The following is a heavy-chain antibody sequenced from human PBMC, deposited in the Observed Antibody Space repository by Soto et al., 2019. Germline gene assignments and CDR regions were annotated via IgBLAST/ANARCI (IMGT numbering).Heavy chain of an antibody. Sequence: QVQLVESGGGVVQPGRSLRLSCVASAFSFSSYAMHWVRQAPGKGLEWVAVISYDGNNKWYADSVKGRFTISRDKYENTLYLQMTSPRAEDTAVYYCAKNYYGAGSYLMMDDYWGQGTLVTVSA. D-gene: IGHD3-10*01. V-gene: IGHV3-30*18. CDR1: AFSFSSYA. J-gene: IGHJ4*02. CDR3: AKNYYGAGSYLMMDDY. CDR2: ISYDGNNK.